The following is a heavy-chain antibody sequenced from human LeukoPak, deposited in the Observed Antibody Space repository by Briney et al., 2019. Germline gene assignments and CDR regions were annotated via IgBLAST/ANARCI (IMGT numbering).Heavy chain of an antibody. CDR2: INKSGNT. CDR3: ARHFYYGSGSYITYNWFDP. J-gene: IGHJ5*02. CDR1: GYSIRTDYY. V-gene: IGHV4-38-2*02. D-gene: IGHD3-10*01. Sequence: SETLSLTCTVSGYSIRTDYYWGWIRQPPGKGPQWIGTINKSGNTYYNPSLRSRVTIFVDTSKNQFSLKLSSVTAADTAVYYCARHFYYGSGSYITYNWFDPWGQGTLVTVSS.